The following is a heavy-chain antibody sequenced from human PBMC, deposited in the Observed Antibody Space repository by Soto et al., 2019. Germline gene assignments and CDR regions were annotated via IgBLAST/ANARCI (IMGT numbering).Heavy chain of an antibody. D-gene: IGHD1-1*01. CDR2: SSDSGTFT. J-gene: IGHJ4*02. Sequence: QVHLVESGGGLVKPGGSLRLSCAASGFTFSDYYMSWIRQAAGKGLEWLSYSSDSGTFTRYADSVKGRFSISRDNAKNSLYLQINSLRGEDTAIYYCARSGDNYNLLDYWGQGTPVTVSS. CDR3: ARSGDNYNLLDY. V-gene: IGHV3-11*06. CDR1: GFTFSDYY.